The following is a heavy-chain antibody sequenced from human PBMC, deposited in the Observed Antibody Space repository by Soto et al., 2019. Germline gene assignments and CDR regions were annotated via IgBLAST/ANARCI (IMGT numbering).Heavy chain of an antibody. CDR1: GGSFGCYY. Sequence: PSETLSLTCAVYGGSFGCYYWIWIRQAPGKGLEWIGEINQSGSSNENPFLKSRVTILVDTSKNQFSLKLGSVTAADTAVYYCVRYPRSAGGSYRPDYWGQGALVTVSS. CDR2: INQSGSS. J-gene: IGHJ4*02. D-gene: IGHD3-16*02. V-gene: IGHV4-34*01. CDR3: VRYPRSAGGSYRPDY.